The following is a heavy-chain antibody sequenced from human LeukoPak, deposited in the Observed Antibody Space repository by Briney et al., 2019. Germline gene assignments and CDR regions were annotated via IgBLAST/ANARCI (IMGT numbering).Heavy chain of an antibody. CDR2: TRNKANSYTT. Sequence: PSETLSLTCTVSGGSISSSSYYWGWVRQAPGKGLEWVGRTRNKANSYTTEYAASVKGRFTISRDDSKNSLYLQMNSLKTEDTAVYYCASLTARFSGGYWGQGTLVTVSS. CDR1: GGSISSSSYY. CDR3: ASLTARFSGGY. D-gene: IGHD3-9*01. V-gene: IGHV3-72*01. J-gene: IGHJ4*02.